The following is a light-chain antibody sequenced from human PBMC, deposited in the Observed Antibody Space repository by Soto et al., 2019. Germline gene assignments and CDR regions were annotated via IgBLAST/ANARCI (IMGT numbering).Light chain of an antibody. CDR1: QSVSSS. J-gene: IGKJ1*01. V-gene: IGKV3-20*01. CDR3: QQYGSLWT. Sequence: EIVLTQSPATLSLSPGERATLSCRASQSVSSSLAWYQQKPGQAPRLLIYGASSRATGIPDRFSGSGSGTDFTLTISRLEPEDFAVYYCQQYGSLWTFGQGTKVDIK. CDR2: GAS.